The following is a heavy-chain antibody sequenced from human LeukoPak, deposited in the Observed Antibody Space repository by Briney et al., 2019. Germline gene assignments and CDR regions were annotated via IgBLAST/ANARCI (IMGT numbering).Heavy chain of an antibody. CDR3: ARNDYSNNEYFQH. V-gene: IGHV3-66*01. J-gene: IGHJ1*01. Sequence: GGSLRLSCAASGFTVSSNYMSWVRQAPGKGLEWVSVIYSGGSTYYADSVKGRFTISRDNSKNTLYLQMNSLRAEDTAAYYCARNDYSNNEYFQHWGQGTLVTVSS. D-gene: IGHD4-11*01. CDR1: GFTVSSNY. CDR2: IYSGGST.